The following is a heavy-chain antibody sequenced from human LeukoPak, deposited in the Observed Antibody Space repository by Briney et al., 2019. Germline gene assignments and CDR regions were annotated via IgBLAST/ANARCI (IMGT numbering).Heavy chain of an antibody. J-gene: IGHJ3*02. CDR3: AKGGIAAAGDPPDAFDI. V-gene: IGHV3-23*01. Sequence: PGGSLRLSCAASGFTFSGYAMSWVRQAPGKGLEWVSAISGSGGSTYYADSVKGRFTISRDNSKNTLYLQMNSLRAEDTAVYYCAKGGIAAAGDPPDAFDIWGQGTMVTVSS. D-gene: IGHD6-13*01. CDR1: GFTFSGYA. CDR2: ISGSGGST.